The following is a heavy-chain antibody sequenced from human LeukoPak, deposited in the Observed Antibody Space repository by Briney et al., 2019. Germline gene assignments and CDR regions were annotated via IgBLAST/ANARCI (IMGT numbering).Heavy chain of an antibody. CDR3: ARGPYYDILTGYLGGNYYYYGMDV. J-gene: IGHJ6*02. CDR2: INPSGGST. CDR1: GYTFTSYY. Sequence: ASVKVSCKASGYTFTSYYMHWVRQAPGQGLEWMGLINPSGGSTSYAQKFQGRVTMTRDTSTSTVYMELSSLRSEDTAVYYCARGPYYDILTGYLGGNYYYYGMDVWGQGTTVTVSS. D-gene: IGHD3-9*01. V-gene: IGHV1-46*01.